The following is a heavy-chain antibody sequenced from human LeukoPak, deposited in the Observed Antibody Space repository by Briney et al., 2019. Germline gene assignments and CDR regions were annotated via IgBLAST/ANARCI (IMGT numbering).Heavy chain of an antibody. CDR1: GLAFSAYK. Sequence: GGSLRLSCAASGLAFSAYKMHWVRQAPGKGLEWVSGFSLDSDNVGYADSVRGRFTVSRDRAKNSLYLQMNYLRPEDTALYFCTKDMDPGGINVWGQGTTVIVSS. V-gene: IGHV3-9*01. J-gene: IGHJ6*02. CDR2: FSLDSDNV. D-gene: IGHD2-2*03. CDR3: TKDMDPGGINV.